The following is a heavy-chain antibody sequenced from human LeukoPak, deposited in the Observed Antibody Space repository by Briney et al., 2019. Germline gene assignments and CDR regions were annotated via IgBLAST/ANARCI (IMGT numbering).Heavy chain of an antibody. Sequence: GGSLRLSCAASGFTFSSYGMHWVRQAPGKGLEWVAFIRYDGSNKYYADSVKGRFTISRDNSKNTLYLQMNSLRAEDTAVYYCAKTPRATNLGFQHWGQGTLVTVSS. CDR3: AKTPRATNLGFQH. CDR1: GFTFSSYG. J-gene: IGHJ1*01. V-gene: IGHV3-30*02. D-gene: IGHD1-26*01. CDR2: IRYDGSNK.